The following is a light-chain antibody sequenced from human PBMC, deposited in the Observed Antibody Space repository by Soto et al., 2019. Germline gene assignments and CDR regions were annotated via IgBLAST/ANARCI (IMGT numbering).Light chain of an antibody. V-gene: IGLV2-8*01. CDR2: EVS. CDR3: CSYAGNNNVV. J-gene: IGLJ3*02. Sequence: QSALTQPPSASGSLGQSVTISCTGTSSDVGGYRFVSWYQQHPGKAPKVMIYEVSKRPSGVPDRFSGSKSGSTASLTVSGLQAEDEADYYCCSYAGNNNVVFGGGTKPTVL. CDR1: SSDVGGYRF.